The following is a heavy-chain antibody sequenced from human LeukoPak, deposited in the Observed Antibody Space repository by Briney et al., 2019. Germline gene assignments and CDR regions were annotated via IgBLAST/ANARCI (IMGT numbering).Heavy chain of an antibody. J-gene: IGHJ6*02. CDR3: ARDMAWLLSPYGMDV. CDR1: GGTFSSYA. Sequence: ASVKVSCKASGGTFSSYAISWVRQAPGQGLEWMGGIIPIFGTANYAQKFQGRVTITADESTSTAYMELSSLRSEDTAVYYCARDMAWLLSPYGMDVWGQGTTVTVSS. D-gene: IGHD3/OR15-3a*01. V-gene: IGHV1-69*13. CDR2: IIPIFGTA.